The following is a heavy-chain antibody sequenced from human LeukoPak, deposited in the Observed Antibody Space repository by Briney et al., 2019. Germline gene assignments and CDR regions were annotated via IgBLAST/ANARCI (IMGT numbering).Heavy chain of an antibody. J-gene: IGHJ4*02. V-gene: IGHV4-4*07. CDR3: TRGRIAGVFDY. D-gene: IGHD6-13*01. CDR2: IYMSGST. Sequence: PSETLSRTCTVSSGSFTHYYWSWVRQPAGKGLEWIGRIYMSGSTNYNPSLKSRVTMSVDTSKNQFSLKVRSVTAADTAIYYCTRGRIAGVFDYWGQGALVTVSS. CDR1: SGSFTHYY.